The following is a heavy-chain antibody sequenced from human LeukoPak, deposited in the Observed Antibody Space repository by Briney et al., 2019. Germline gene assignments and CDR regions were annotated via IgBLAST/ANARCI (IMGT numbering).Heavy chain of an antibody. J-gene: IGHJ4*02. CDR3: AKEIFYGDQTSLDF. CDR2: ISSSGADT. V-gene: IGHV3-23*01. D-gene: IGHD4-17*01. CDR1: GFTFNDYH. Sequence: GGSLRLSCAASGFTFNDYHMSWVRQPPGKGLEWVSAISSSGADTYYTESVRGRFTISRDNSKDTLYLQMNSLRDDDTALYYCAKEIFYGDQTSLDFWGQGTLVTVSS.